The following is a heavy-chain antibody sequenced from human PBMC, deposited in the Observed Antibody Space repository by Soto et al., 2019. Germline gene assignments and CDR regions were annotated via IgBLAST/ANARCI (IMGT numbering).Heavy chain of an antibody. CDR2: IIPIFDTA. CDR1: GGTFSNSA. D-gene: IGHD3-22*01. V-gene: IGHV1-69*01. CDR3: ARPSSGPDNFDY. Sequence: QVQLVQSGAEVKRPGSSVKVSCKASGGTFSNSAISWVRQAPGQGLEWMGGIIPIFDTANYAQKFQGRVTITADESTSTAYMELSSLRSEDTAVYYCARPSSGPDNFDYWGQGTLVTVSS. J-gene: IGHJ4*02.